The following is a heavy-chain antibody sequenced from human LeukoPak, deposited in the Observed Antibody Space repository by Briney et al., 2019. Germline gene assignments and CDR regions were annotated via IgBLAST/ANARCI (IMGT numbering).Heavy chain of an antibody. V-gene: IGHV3-21*01. Sequence: GGSLRLSCAASGFIFSDYSMNWVRQAPGKGLEWVSSISSSSSYIYYADPVKGRFTISRDNAKNSLYLQMNSLRAEDTAVYYCARAYSSSQYVFDIWGQGTMVSVSS. J-gene: IGHJ3*02. CDR3: ARAYSSSQYVFDI. CDR2: ISSSSSYI. D-gene: IGHD6-13*01. CDR1: GFIFSDYS.